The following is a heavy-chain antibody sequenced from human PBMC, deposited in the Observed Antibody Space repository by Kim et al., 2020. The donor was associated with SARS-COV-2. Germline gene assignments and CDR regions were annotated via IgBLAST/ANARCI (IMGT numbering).Heavy chain of an antibody. V-gene: IGHV3-30*04. J-gene: IGHJ6*02. CDR2: ISYDGSNK. Sequence: GGSLRLSCAASGFTFSTYAMHWVRQAPGKGLEWVALISYDGSNKYYADSVKGRFTISRDTSKNTLYLQMNSLRPEDTAVYYCASGWSEVFSGMDVWGPGTTVTVSS. CDR3: ASGWSEVFSGMDV. CDR1: GFTFSTYA. D-gene: IGHD3-9*01.